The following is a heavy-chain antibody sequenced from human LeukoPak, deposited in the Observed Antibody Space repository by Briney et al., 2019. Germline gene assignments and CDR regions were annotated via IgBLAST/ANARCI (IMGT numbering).Heavy chain of an antibody. D-gene: IGHD1-26*01. Sequence: SETLSLTCAVSGDSMTNYYWSWIRQPAGQGLEWLGHIYVSGRTNYSPSFKSRVSMSIDTSKKQFSLNLTSVSAADTAVYFCARDRWELTPAKGWFDSWGQGTLVTVSS. J-gene: IGHJ5*01. V-gene: IGHV4-4*07. CDR1: GDSMTNYY. CDR2: IYVSGRT. CDR3: ARDRWELTPAKGWFDS.